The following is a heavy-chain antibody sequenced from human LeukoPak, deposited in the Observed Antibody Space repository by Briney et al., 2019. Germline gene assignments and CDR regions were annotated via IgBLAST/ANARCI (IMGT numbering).Heavy chain of an antibody. CDR1: GFTFSSYW. Sequence: GGSLRLSCAASGFTFSSYWMHWVRQTPGKGLIYISRINNDGSSANYADSVRGRFTISRDNAKNSLYLQMNSLKAEDTAIYYCAKDPTDFDSSGQTYFDYWGQGTLVTVSS. D-gene: IGHD3-22*01. CDR3: AKDPTDFDSSGQTYFDY. J-gene: IGHJ4*02. V-gene: IGHV3-74*01. CDR2: INNDGSSA.